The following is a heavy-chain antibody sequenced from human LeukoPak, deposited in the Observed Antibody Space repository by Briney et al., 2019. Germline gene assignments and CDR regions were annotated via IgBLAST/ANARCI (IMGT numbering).Heavy chain of an antibody. CDR1: GGSFSGYY. Sequence: RSSETLFLTCAVYGGSFSGYYWSWIRQPPGKGLEWIGEINHSGSTNYNPSLKSRVTISVDTSKNQFSLKLSSVTAADTAVYYCARGDYGGNSGYWGQGTLVTVSS. CDR2: INHSGST. D-gene: IGHD4-23*01. J-gene: IGHJ4*02. CDR3: ARGDYGGNSGY. V-gene: IGHV4-34*01.